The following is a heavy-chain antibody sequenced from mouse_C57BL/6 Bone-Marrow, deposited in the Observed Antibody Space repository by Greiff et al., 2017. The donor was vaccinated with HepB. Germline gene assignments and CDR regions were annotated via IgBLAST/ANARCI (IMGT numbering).Heavy chain of an antibody. J-gene: IGHJ2*01. CDR1: GYTFTSYG. D-gene: IGHD1-1*01. V-gene: IGHV1-81*01. Sequence: QVQLQQSGAELARPGASVKLSCKASGYTFTSYGISWVKQRTGQGLEWIGEIYPRSGNTYYNEKFKGKATLTVDKSSSTAYMELRSLTSEDSAVYFCARGDYYGSSSGYFDYWGQGTTLTVSS. CDR2: IYPRSGNT. CDR3: ARGDYYGSSSGYFDY.